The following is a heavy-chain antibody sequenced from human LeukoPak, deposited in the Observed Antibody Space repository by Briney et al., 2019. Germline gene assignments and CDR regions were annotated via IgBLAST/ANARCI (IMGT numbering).Heavy chain of an antibody. J-gene: IGHJ4*02. V-gene: IGHV3-23*01. D-gene: IGHD3-3*01. CDR1: GFTFSSYA. CDR2: ISGSGGST. CDR3: AKRSAIFGVGVYYFDY. Sequence: GGSLRLSCAASGFTFSSYAMSWVRQAPGKGLEWVSAISGSGGSTYYADSVKGRFTISRDNSKNTLYLQMNSLRAEDTAVYYCAKRSAIFGVGVYYFDYWGQGTLVTVSS.